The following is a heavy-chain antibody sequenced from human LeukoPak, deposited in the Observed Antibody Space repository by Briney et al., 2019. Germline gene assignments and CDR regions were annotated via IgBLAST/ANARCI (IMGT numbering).Heavy chain of an antibody. CDR3: ARGRYYNVFFDY. V-gene: IGHV4-31*03. J-gene: IGHJ4*02. CDR1: GVSINICGYY. Sequence: SETLSLTCTFSGVSINICGYYWSCIRQHPGKGLEWIWYIYYSGNTYYNPSLKSRVTISVDKSKNQFYLKLSSVTAADTAVYYCARGRYYNVFFDYWGQGTLVTVSS. CDR2: IYYSGNT. D-gene: IGHD3-10*01.